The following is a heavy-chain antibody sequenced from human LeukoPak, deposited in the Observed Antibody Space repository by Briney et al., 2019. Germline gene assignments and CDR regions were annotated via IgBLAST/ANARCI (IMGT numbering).Heavy chain of an antibody. Sequence: GGSLRLSCAASGFTFSGYSMNWVRQAPGKGLEWVSSISSSSSYIYYADSVKGRFTISRDNAKNSLYLQMNSLRAEDTAVYYCASQPEDWFDPWGQGTLVTVSS. J-gene: IGHJ5*02. CDR1: GFTFSGYS. CDR2: ISSSSSYI. CDR3: ASQPEDWFDP. D-gene: IGHD1-14*01. V-gene: IGHV3-21*01.